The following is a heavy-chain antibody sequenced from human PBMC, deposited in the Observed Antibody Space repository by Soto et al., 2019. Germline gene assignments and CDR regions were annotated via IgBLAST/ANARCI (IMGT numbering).Heavy chain of an antibody. J-gene: IGHJ4*02. Sequence: QLLESGPGLVKPSETLSLTCTVSGGSISSRSYYWGWIRQPPGKGLEWIGSIYYSGSTYYNASLKSRVTISVDTSRNQFSLKLSPVTAADTAVYYCARHLFVDFLAPLDYWGQGTLVTVSS. CDR1: GGSISSRSYY. CDR2: IYYSGST. V-gene: IGHV4-39*01. CDR3: ARHLFVDFLAPLDY.